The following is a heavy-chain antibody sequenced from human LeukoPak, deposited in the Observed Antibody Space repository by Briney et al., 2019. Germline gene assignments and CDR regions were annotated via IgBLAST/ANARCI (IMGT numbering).Heavy chain of an antibody. Sequence: GGSLRLSCAASGFSFSSYAMSWVRQAPGKGLEWVSGISGSGGSTYYADSVKGRFTTSRDNSKNTLYLQMNSLRAEDTAVYYCARTRTTSSAIGPWGQGTLVTVSS. CDR2: ISGSGGST. J-gene: IGHJ5*02. CDR1: GFSFSSYA. CDR3: ARTRTTSSAIGP. V-gene: IGHV3-23*01. D-gene: IGHD2/OR15-2a*01.